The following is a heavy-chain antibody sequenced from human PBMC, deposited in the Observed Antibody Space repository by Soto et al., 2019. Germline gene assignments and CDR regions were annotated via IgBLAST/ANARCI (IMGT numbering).Heavy chain of an antibody. CDR3: ARGSYCNNPVCYSPWFDT. CDR2: IYYSGST. Sequence: SETLSLTCTVSGGSISSGDYYWSWIRQPPGKGLEWIGYIYYSGSTYYNPSLKSRVTISVDTSKNQFSLKLSSVTAADTAVYYCARGSYCNNPVCYSPWFDTWGQGTLVTVSS. D-gene: IGHD2-8*01. CDR1: GGSISSGDYY. V-gene: IGHV4-30-4*01. J-gene: IGHJ5*02.